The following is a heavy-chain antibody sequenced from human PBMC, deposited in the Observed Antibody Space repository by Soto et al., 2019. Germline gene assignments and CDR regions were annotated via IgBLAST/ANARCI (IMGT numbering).Heavy chain of an antibody. D-gene: IGHD4-17*01. J-gene: IGHJ4*02. Sequence: SETLSLTCIVSGGSISSGDYYWSWIRQHLGKGLEWIGYIYYSGSAYYNPSLKSRVTMSVDTSKNQFSLKLSSVTAADTAVYFCATESGSTYGYFDYWGQGTQVTVSS. CDR1: GGSISSGDYY. V-gene: IGHV4-30-4*08. CDR3: ATESGSTYGYFDY. CDR2: IYYSGSA.